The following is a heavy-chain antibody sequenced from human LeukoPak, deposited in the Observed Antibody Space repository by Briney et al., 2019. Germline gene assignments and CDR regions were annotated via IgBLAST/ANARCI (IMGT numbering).Heavy chain of an antibody. CDR3: ARLRRQGPHDSSPYYYALDV. D-gene: IGHD3-22*01. Sequence: ASVKVSCKASGYTFSDYYMHWLRQAPGQGLEWMGWINPNSGGIKYAQNFQGRVTMTRDTSISTAYMELSRLRSDDTAMYYCARLRRQGPHDSSPYYYALDVWGQGTTVTVSS. CDR2: INPNSGGI. CDR1: GYTFSDYY. J-gene: IGHJ6*02. V-gene: IGHV1-2*02.